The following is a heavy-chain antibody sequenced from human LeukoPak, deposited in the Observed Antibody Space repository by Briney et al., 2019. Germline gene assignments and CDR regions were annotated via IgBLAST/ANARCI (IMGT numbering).Heavy chain of an antibody. CDR3: ARGYDYGGKVRLYYFDD. Sequence: SETLSLTCTVSGGSISSYYWSWIRQPPGKGLEWIGYIYYSGSTNYNPSLKSRVTISVDTSKNQFSLKLSSVTAADTAVYYCARGYDYGGKVRLYYFDDWGQGTLVTVSS. D-gene: IGHD4-23*01. J-gene: IGHJ4*02. CDR1: GGSISSYY. V-gene: IGHV4-59*01. CDR2: IYYSGST.